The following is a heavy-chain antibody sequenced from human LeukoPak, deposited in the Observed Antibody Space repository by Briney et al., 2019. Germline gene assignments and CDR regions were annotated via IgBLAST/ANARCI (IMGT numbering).Heavy chain of an antibody. V-gene: IGHV3-23*01. CDR1: GFTFSGYG. J-gene: IGHJ4*02. CDR3: TRGARGGDY. CDR2: ITSNGAGT. D-gene: IGHD3-16*01. Sequence: GGALRLSCAASGFTFSGYGMSWVRQAPGKGLDWVSGITSNGAGTYHADSVKGRFTISRDNSKNTLSLQMNGLRDEDTAIYYCTRGARGGDYWGQGTLVTVSS.